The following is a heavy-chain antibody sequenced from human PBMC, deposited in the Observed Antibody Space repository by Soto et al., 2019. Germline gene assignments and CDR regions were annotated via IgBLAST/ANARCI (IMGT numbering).Heavy chain of an antibody. CDR2: ISGSGGST. Sequence: EVQLLESGGGLVQPGGSLRLSCAASGFTFSSYAMSWVRQGPGKGLEWVSAISGSGGSTYYADSVKGRFTISRDNSKNTLYLQMNSLRAEETAVYYCATQSRDYYGSGSYYNFDYWGQGTLVTVSS. D-gene: IGHD3-10*01. CDR3: ATQSRDYYGSGSYYNFDY. CDR1: GFTFSSYA. J-gene: IGHJ4*02. V-gene: IGHV3-23*01.